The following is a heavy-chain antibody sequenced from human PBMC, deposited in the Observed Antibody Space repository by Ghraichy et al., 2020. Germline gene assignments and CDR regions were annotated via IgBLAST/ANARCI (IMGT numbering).Heavy chain of an antibody. CDR1: GFAFSTYG. D-gene: IGHD1-1*01. CDR2: ISSDGTVK. V-gene: IGHV3-30*18. J-gene: IGHJ3*02. CDR3: VKEDTTYSFDI. Sequence: GGSLRLSCAASGFAFSTYGIHWVRQAPGKGLEWVAVISSDGTVKYYADSVKGRFTTSRDNSKNTLYLQMNSLRVEDTAVYYCVKEDTTYSFDIWGQGTMVSVS.